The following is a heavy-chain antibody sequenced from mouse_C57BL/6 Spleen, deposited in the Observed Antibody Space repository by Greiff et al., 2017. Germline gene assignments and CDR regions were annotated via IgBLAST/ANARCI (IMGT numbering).Heavy chain of an antibody. CDR3: ARQNWDYCDY. CDR1: GFTFSSYG. V-gene: IGHV5-6*01. CDR2: ISSGGSYT. D-gene: IGHD4-1*01. Sequence: EVHLVESGGDLVTPGGSLTLSCAASGFTFSSYGMSWVRQTPDKRLEWVATISSGGSYTYYPASVKGRYTISRDNAKHTLYLQMSSLKSEDTAMYYCARQNWDYCDYWGQGTTLTVSS. J-gene: IGHJ2*01.